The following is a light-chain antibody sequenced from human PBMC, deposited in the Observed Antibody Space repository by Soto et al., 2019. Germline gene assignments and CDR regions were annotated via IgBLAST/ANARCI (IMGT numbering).Light chain of an antibody. CDR3: QQRSNWPPT. J-gene: IGKJ5*01. V-gene: IGKV3D-20*02. CDR1: QSVSSSY. Sequence: EIVMTQSPATLSVSPGERATLSCRASQSVSSSYLAWYQQKPGQAPRLLIYDASNRATGIPARFSGSGSGTDFTLTISSLETEDFAVYYCQQRSNWPPTFGQGTRLEIK. CDR2: DAS.